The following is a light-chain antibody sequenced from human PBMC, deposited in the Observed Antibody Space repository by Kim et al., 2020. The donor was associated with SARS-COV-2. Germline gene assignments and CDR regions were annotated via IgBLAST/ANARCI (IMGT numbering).Light chain of an antibody. CDR1: QLGEKY. Sequence: PRQTANSTSTGYQLGEKYISWYQQRQGQAPVVGIYQDNQRPSGIPERFAGSNSGNTATLTISGTQAMDEADYYCQAWDSSTHNYVFGAGTKVTVL. CDR3: QAWDSSTHNYV. CDR2: QDN. V-gene: IGLV3-1*01. J-gene: IGLJ1*01.